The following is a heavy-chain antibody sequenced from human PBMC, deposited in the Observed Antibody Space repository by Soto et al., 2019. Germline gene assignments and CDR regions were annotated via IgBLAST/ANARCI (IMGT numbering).Heavy chain of an antibody. Sequence: EVQLLESGGGLVQPGGSLRLYCVGSGFFFSSYTMTWVRPAPGKGLEWVSSFSATSENTYYADSVRGRITISRDNSKNTLFLQMNSRTAEETAMYYWAKARDQQWVRRPFDYWGQGILVIVSS. D-gene: IGHD6-19*01. V-gene: IGHV3-23*01. CDR1: GFFFSSYT. CDR3: AKARDQQWVRRPFDY. CDR2: FSATSENT. J-gene: IGHJ4*02.